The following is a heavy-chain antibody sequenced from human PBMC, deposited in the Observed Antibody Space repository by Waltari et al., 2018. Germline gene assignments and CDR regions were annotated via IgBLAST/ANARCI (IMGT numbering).Heavy chain of an antibody. Sequence: QVQLLQSGAEVKEPGASVKVSCRASGYSFTSVGIRWVRLAPGQGLEWVGWVSPLNGKTNYAQNVQDRVTMTTDTSTSTAYMELRSLRFDDTAVYFCARTYQSGSYSDYWGQGTPVTVSS. CDR3: ARTYQSGSYSDY. CDR2: VSPLNGKT. CDR1: GYSFTSVG. J-gene: IGHJ4*02. D-gene: IGHD1-26*01. V-gene: IGHV1-18*04.